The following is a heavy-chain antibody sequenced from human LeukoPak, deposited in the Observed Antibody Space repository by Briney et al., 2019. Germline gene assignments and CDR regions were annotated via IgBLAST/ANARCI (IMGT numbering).Heavy chain of an antibody. Sequence: PGGSLRLSCAASGFTFSSYWMSWVRQAPGKGLEWEANINQDGSEKYFVDSVKGRFTISRDNAKNSLYLQMNSLRAEDTAVYYRAREGAYRTSSPAGYWGQGTLVTVSS. CDR2: INQDGSEK. CDR1: GFTFSSYW. J-gene: IGHJ4*02. CDR3: AREGAYRTSSPAGY. V-gene: IGHV3-7*01. D-gene: IGHD6-6*01.